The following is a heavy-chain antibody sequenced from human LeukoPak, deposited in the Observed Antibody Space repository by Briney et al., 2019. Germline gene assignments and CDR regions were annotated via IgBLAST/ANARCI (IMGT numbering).Heavy chain of an antibody. CDR3: ARLGRYYGSGSYYNPYYYYYYMDV. J-gene: IGHJ6*03. CDR2: IYYSGST. D-gene: IGHD3-10*01. CDR1: GGSISSSSYY. Sequence: SETLSLTCTVSGGSISSSSYYWGWIRQPPGKGLEWIGSIYYSGSTYYNPSLKSRVTISVDTSKNQFSLKLSSVTAADTAVYYCARLGRYYGSGSYYNPYYYYYYMDVWGKGTTVTISS. V-gene: IGHV4-39*07.